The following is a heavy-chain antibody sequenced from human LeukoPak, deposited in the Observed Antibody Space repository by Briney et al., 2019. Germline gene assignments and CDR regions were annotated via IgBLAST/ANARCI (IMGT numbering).Heavy chain of an antibody. D-gene: IGHD3-10*01. Sequence: GGSLRLSCAASGFTFSNYAMSWVRQAPGKGLEWVSVIYSGGSTYYADSVKGRFTISRDNSKNTLYLQMNSLRAEDTAVYYCARGDSYIGHDYWGQGTLVTVSS. V-gene: IGHV3-53*01. CDR3: ARGDSYIGHDY. CDR2: IYSGGST. J-gene: IGHJ4*02. CDR1: GFTFSNYA.